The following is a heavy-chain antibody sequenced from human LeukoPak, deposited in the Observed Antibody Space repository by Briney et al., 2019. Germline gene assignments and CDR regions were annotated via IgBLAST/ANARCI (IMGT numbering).Heavy chain of an antibody. Sequence: AGGSLRLSCAASGFTFSVYWMSWVRQPPGKGLEWIGYIYYSGSTNYNPSLKSRVTISVDTSKNQFSLKLSSVTAADTAVYYCARSVAAAGNFYYYYMDVWGKGTTVTVSS. J-gene: IGHJ6*03. D-gene: IGHD6-13*01. CDR1: GFTFSVYW. V-gene: IGHV4-59*01. CDR2: IYYSGST. CDR3: ARSVAAAGNFYYYYMDV.